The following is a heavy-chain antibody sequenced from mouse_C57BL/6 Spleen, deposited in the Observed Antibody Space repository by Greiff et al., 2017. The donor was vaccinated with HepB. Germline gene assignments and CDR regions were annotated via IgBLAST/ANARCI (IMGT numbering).Heavy chain of an antibody. CDR3: AREFYGNPLAY. CDR1: GYAFSSYW. Sequence: VKLMESGAELVKPGASVKISCKASGYAFSSYWMNWVKQRPGKGLEWIGQIYPGDGDTNYNGKFKGKATLTADKSSSTAYMQLSSLTSEDSAVYFCAREFYGNPLAYWGQGTLVTVSA. CDR2: IYPGDGDT. J-gene: IGHJ3*01. V-gene: IGHV1-80*01. D-gene: IGHD2-1*01.